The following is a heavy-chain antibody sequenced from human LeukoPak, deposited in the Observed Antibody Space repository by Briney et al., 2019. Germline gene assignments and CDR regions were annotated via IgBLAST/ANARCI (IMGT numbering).Heavy chain of an antibody. D-gene: IGHD3-3*01. V-gene: IGHV3-23*01. CDR2: ISGSGGST. CDR1: GFTFSSYA. Sequence: PGGSLRLSCAASGFTFSSYAMSWVRQAPGKGLEWVSAISGSGGSTYYADSVKGRFTISRDNSKNTLHLQMNSLRAEDTAVYYCAKSDFWSGYNWFDPWGQGTLVTVSS. J-gene: IGHJ5*02. CDR3: AKSDFWSGYNWFDP.